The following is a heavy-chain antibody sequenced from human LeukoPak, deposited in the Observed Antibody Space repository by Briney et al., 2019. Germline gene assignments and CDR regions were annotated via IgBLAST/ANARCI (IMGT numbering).Heavy chain of an antibody. J-gene: IGHJ4*02. D-gene: IGHD3-22*01. V-gene: IGHV4-34*01. Sequence: SETLSLTCAVYGGSFSGYYWSWIRQPPGKGREWIGEINHSGTTNYNPSLKSRVTISLDTSKNQFSLKLSSVTAADTAVYYCARTSGYGTREFDYWGQGTLVTVSS. CDR1: GGSFSGYY. CDR2: INHSGTT. CDR3: ARTSGYGTREFDY.